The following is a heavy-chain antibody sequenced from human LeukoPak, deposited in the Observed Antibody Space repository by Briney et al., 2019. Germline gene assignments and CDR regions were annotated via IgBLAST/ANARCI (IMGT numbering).Heavy chain of an antibody. CDR3: ARESKYYDILTGLYYFDY. D-gene: IGHD3-9*01. CDR1: VGTFSSYV. CDR2: IIPMFGTA. V-gene: IGHV1-69*01. Sequence: GSAVQVSCKACVGTFSSYVISWVRQAPGQGREWMGGIIPMFGTANYVQKLQGRVTIPADESTSTAYMELSSLRSEDTAVYYCARESKYYDILTGLYYFDYWGQGTLVTVSS. J-gene: IGHJ4*02.